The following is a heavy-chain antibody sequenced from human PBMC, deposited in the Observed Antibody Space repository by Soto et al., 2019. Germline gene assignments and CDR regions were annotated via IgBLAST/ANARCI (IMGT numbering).Heavy chain of an antibody. J-gene: IGHJ4*02. Sequence: QVQLQESGPGLVKPSQTLSLTCTISGCSISSGGYYWTWILQHPGRGLAWIAYRSYSGNDYYNPPRQGRLTTALNTSKHQFSLRLNSVTAADTAVSYCARGVGTTMVKRVKHFDYWGQGILVTVSS. CDR1: GCSISSGGYY. CDR3: ARGVGTTMVKRVKHFDY. CDR2: RSYSGND. D-gene: IGHD3-10*01. V-gene: IGHV4-31*03.